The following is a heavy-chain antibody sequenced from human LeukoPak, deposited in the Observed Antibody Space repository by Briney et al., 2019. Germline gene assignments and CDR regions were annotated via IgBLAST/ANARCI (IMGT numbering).Heavy chain of an antibody. CDR1: GGSFSGYY. V-gene: IGHV4-34*01. Sequence: SETLSLTCAVYGGSFSGYYWSWIRQPPGKGLEWIGEINHSGSTNYNPSLKSRVTISVDTSKNQFSLKLNSVTAADTAVYYCARQSMAAANWFDPWGQGTLVTVSS. J-gene: IGHJ5*02. CDR2: INHSGST. D-gene: IGHD5-24*01. CDR3: ARQSMAAANWFDP.